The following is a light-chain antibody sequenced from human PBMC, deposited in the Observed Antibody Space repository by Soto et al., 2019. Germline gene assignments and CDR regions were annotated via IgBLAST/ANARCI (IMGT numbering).Light chain of an antibody. CDR3: QQYNSYSEA. Sequence: DIQMTQSPSTLSGSVGDRVTITCRASQTISSWLAWYQQKPGKAPKLLIYKASTLKSGVPSRFSGSGSGTEFTITISRMQNDDFATYYCQQYNSYSEAFGQGTKVDLK. CDR1: QTISSW. CDR2: KAS. J-gene: IGKJ1*01. V-gene: IGKV1-5*03.